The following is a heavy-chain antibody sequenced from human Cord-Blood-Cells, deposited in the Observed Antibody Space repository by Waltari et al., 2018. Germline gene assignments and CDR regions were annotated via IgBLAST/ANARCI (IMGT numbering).Heavy chain of an antibody. CDR3: ARDRGCSSTSCDAFDI. D-gene: IGHD2-2*01. CDR2: INPNSGGT. J-gene: IGHJ3*02. V-gene: IGHV1-2*02. CDR1: GYNFTGYY. Sequence: VQLVQSGAEVKKHGASVNVSCKASGYNFTGYYMHCVRQDPGQGLEWMGWINPNSGGTNYAQKFQGRVTMTRDTSISTAYMELSRLRSDDTAVYYCARDRGCSSTSCDAFDIWGQGTMVTVSS.